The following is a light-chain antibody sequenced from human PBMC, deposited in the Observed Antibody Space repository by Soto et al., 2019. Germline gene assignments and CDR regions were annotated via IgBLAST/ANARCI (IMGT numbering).Light chain of an antibody. CDR3: QTSGSGTVV. CDR2: LNSDGSH. CDR1: SGHSSYA. V-gene: IGLV4-69*01. Sequence: QLVLTQSPSASASLGASVKLTCTLSSGHSSYAIAWHQQQPEKGPRYLMKLNSDGSHSKGDGIPDRFSGSSSGAERYLTISTLQSEDEADYYCQTSGSGTVVFGGGTKLTVL. J-gene: IGLJ2*01.